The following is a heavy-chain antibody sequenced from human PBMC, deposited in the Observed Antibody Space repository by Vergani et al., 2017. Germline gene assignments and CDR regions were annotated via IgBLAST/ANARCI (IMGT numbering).Heavy chain of an antibody. V-gene: IGHV1-69*09. CDR1: GGTFSSYT. D-gene: IGHD6-13*01. CDR2: IIPILGIA. CDR3: AREPESSSWHIDHRSDYYYYMDV. Sequence: QVQLVQSGAEVKKPGSSVKVSCKASGGTFSSYTISWVRQAPGQGLEWMGRIIPILGIANYAQKFQGRVTITADKSTSTAYMELGSLRSEDTAVYYCAREPESSSWHIDHRSDYYYYMDVWGKGTTVTVSS. J-gene: IGHJ6*03.